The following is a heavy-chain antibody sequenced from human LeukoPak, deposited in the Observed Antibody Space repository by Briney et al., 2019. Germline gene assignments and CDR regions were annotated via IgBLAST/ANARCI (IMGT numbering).Heavy chain of an antibody. CDR1: GGSLNNYY. V-gene: IGHV4-59*01. D-gene: IGHD6-13*01. Sequence: PSETLSLTCTVSGGSLNNYYWSWIRQPPGKGLEWIGYIYYSGSTTYNPSLKSRVTIPVDTSKNQFSLKLSSVTAADTAVYYCARVPYSSSPAWGRGTLVTVSS. J-gene: IGHJ5*02. CDR2: IYYSGST. CDR3: ARVPYSSSPA.